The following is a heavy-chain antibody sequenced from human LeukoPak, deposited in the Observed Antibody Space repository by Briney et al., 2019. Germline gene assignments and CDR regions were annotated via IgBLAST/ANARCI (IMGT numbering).Heavy chain of an antibody. Sequence: ASVKVSCKASGYNFSGHYMHWVRQAPGQGLEWMGWIKPSNGDTKYAQNFQGRVTMTRDTSVSTAYMELSSLRSDDTAVYYCASPPLSSAMYYAHWGQGTLVTVSS. CDR2: IKPSNGDT. CDR1: GYNFSGHY. D-gene: IGHD1-26*01. V-gene: IGHV1-2*02. J-gene: IGHJ4*02. CDR3: ASPPLSSAMYYAH.